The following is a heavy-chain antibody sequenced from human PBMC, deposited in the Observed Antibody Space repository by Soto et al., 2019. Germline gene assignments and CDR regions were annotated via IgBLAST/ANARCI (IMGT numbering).Heavy chain of an antibody. CDR3: ARGYCADDICYYFDF. CDR1: GYTFTTYD. D-gene: IGHD2-8*01. J-gene: IGHJ4*02. V-gene: IGHV1-18*01. Sequence: GPWVKKPGASVKVSCETSGYTFTTYDITWVRQAPGQGLEWMGWISTFNGDTKYEEKLQDRVTMTTDTFTATAYMELRSLGSDDTAVYYCARGYCADDICYYFDFWGRGTLVTVSS. CDR2: ISTFNGDT.